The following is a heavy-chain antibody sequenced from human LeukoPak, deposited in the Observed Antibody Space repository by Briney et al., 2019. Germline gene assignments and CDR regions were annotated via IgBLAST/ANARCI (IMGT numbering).Heavy chain of an antibody. CDR2: ISSSSSYI. Sequence: GSLRRSCAASGFTFSSYSMNWLRQAPGKGLEWVSSISSSSSYIYYADSVKGRFTISRDNAKNSLYLQMNSLRAEDTAVYYCARGAAAAIRGTLFYYWGQGTLVTVSS. D-gene: IGHD2-2*02. CDR1: GFTFSSYS. V-gene: IGHV3-21*01. J-gene: IGHJ4*02. CDR3: ARGAAAAIRGTLFYY.